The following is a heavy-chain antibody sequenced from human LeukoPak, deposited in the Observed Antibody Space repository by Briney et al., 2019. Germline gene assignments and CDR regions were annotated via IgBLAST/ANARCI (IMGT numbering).Heavy chain of an antibody. J-gene: IGHJ4*02. Sequence: VASVKVSFKASGYTFTGYYMHWVRQAPGQGLEWMGWINPNSGGTNYAQKFQGGVTMTRDTSISTAYMELSRLRSDDTAVYYCARDNLAYCGGDCSLDYWGQGTLVTVSS. V-gene: IGHV1-2*02. CDR1: GYTFTGYY. CDR3: ARDNLAYCGGDCSLDY. CDR2: INPNSGGT. D-gene: IGHD2-21*02.